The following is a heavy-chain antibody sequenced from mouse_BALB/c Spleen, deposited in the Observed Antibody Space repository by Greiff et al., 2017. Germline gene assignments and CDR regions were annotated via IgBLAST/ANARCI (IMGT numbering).Heavy chain of an antibody. D-gene: IGHD4-1*01. J-gene: IGHJ4*01. Sequence: VQLQQSGAELVRPGASVKLSCTASGFNITDYYMHWVKQRPEQGLEWIGWIDPENGDTEYAPKFQGKATMTADTSSNTAYLQLSSLTSEDTAVYYCTVTGYYAMDYWGQGTSVTVSS. CDR1: GFNITDYY. CDR3: TVTGYYAMDY. V-gene: IGHV14-4*02. CDR2: IDPENGDT.